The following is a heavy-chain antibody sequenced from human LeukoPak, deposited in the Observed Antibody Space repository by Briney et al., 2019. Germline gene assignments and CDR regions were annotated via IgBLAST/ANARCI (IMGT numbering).Heavy chain of an antibody. CDR3: ARDSSGWIHDAFDI. CDR1: GYTFTGYY. V-gene: IGHV1-2*02. CDR2: INPNSGGT. Sequence: ASVKVSCKASGYTFTGYYMHWVRQAPGQGLEWMGWINPNSGGTNYAQKFQGRVTMTRDTSISTAYMELSRLRSDDTAVYYCARDSSGWIHDAFDIWGQGTMVTVSS. D-gene: IGHD6-19*01. J-gene: IGHJ3*02.